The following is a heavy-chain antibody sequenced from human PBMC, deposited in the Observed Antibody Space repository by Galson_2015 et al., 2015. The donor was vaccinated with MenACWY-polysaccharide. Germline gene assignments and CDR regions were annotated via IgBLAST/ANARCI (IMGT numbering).Heavy chain of an antibody. CDR3: ARARSWSGYFAFDF. Sequence: SLRLCCAASGVAFSDSWMTWSRQAPGKGLGWVATIRQSGSEKYYVDSVEGRFTVSRDNAKNSLYLQMYSLRAEDTAVYYCARARSWSGYFAFDFWGQGTMVTVSS. D-gene: IGHD3-3*01. J-gene: IGHJ3*01. CDR1: GVAFSDSW. V-gene: IGHV3-7*01. CDR2: IRQSGSEK.